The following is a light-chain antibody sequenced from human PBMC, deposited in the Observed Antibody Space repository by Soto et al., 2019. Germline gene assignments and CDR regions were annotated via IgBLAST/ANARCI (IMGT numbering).Light chain of an antibody. CDR3: QQYNSYSRT. V-gene: IGKV1-39*01. CDR1: QTISTY. CDR2: AAF. J-gene: IGKJ1*01. Sequence: DIQMTQSPSSLSASVGDRVTITCRASQTISTYLNWYQQKPQKAPKLLIYAAFSLQSGVPSRFSGSRSGTEFTLTISSLQPDDFATYYCQQYNSYSRTFGQGTKVDIK.